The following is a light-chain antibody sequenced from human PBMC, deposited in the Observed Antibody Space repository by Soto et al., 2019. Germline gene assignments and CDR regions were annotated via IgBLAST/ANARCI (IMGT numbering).Light chain of an antibody. J-gene: IGLJ3*02. CDR1: SSDVGYYNY. V-gene: IGLV2-11*01. CDR3: CSFAGTFTWV. CDR2: DVT. Sequence: QSALTQPRSVSGSPGQSVIISCTGTSSDVGYYNYVSWYQHHPGKAPKVMIYDVTKRPSGVPDRFSGSKSGNTASLTISGLQAEDEAEYYCCSFAGTFTWVFGGGTQLTV.